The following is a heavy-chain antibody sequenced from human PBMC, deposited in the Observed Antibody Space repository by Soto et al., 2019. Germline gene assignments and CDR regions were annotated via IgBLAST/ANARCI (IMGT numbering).Heavy chain of an antibody. Sequence: ASVKVSCKASGGTFSSYAISWVRQAPGQGLEWMGGIIPIFGIANYAQKFQGRVTITADESTSTAYMELSSLRSEDTAVYYCARDLVDIVATIKPVYYYYYGMDVWGQGTTVTVS. V-gene: IGHV1-69*13. CDR2: IIPIFGIA. CDR3: ARDLVDIVATIKPVYYYYYGMDV. CDR1: GGTFSSYA. D-gene: IGHD5-12*01. J-gene: IGHJ6*02.